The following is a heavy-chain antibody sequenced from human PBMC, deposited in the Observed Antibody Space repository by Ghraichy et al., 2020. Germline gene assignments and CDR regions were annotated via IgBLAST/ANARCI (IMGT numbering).Heavy chain of an antibody. D-gene: IGHD6-25*01. V-gene: IGHV1-8*01. J-gene: IGHJ6*02. CDR2: MNPNSGNT. Sequence: ASVKVSCKASGYTFTSYDINWVRQATGQGLEWMGWMNPNSGNTGYAQKFQGRVTMTRNTSISTAYMELSSLRSEDTAVYYCARGPSGYYYYGMDVWGQGTTVTVSS. CDR1: GYTFTSYD. CDR3: ARGPSGYYYYGMDV.